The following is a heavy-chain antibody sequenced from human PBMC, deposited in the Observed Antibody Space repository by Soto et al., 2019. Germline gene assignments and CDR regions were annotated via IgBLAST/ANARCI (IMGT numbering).Heavy chain of an antibody. V-gene: IGHV4-59*13. D-gene: IGHD6-6*01. J-gene: IGHJ4*02. CDR1: GGSISTFY. CDR3: ARDVQKFDV. CDR2: ISYNGRT. Sequence: QVQLQESGPGLVKPSETLSLTCTFSGGSISTFYWSWIRQPPGKGLEGIGYISYNGRTDYNPSLKSRVTISLDTSKNQFSLKLSSVTAADTAVYYCARDVQKFDVWGQGTLVTVSS.